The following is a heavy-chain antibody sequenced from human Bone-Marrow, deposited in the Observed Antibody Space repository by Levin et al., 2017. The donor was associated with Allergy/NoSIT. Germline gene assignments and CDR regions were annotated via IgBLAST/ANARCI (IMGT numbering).Heavy chain of an antibody. CDR1: GYSFTASY. CDR3: ARGGRLESSGTDFDY. J-gene: IGHJ4*02. V-gene: IGHV1-2*02. Sequence: GESLKISCKASGYSFTASYLHWLRQAPGLGPEWMGWINPDSGGTRCAQKFQGRITLTRDASFIPGYMELGRLTSDDTAVYYWARGGRLESSGTDFDYWGQGTLVTVSS. D-gene: IGHD3-10*01. CDR2: INPDSGGT.